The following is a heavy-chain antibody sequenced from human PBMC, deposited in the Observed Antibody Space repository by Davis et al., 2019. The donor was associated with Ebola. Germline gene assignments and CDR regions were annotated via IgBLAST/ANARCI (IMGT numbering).Heavy chain of an antibody. CDR1: GFTFSNAW. D-gene: IGHD6-19*01. V-gene: IGHV3-33*08. Sequence: GGSLRLSCAASGFTFSNAWMNWVRQAPGKGLEWVAVIWYDGSNKYYADSVKGRFTISRDNSKNTLYLQMNSLRAEDTAVYYCARERGIAVAGGYWFDPWGQGTLVTVSS. CDR3: ARERGIAVAGGYWFDP. CDR2: IWYDGSNK. J-gene: IGHJ5*02.